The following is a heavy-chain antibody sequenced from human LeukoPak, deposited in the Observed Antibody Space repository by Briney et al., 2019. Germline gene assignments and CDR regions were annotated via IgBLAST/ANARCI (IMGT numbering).Heavy chain of an antibody. D-gene: IGHD3-10*01. Sequence: PSETLSLTCTVSGGSISSSTYIWGWIRQPPGKGLEWIASVYYNGHTYFNPSLKSRVTISIDTSKNQFSLNVRSVTAADTAVFYCASTRYYGSRGSGSISLWGQGTLVTVSS. CDR1: GGSISSSTYI. CDR2: VYYNGHT. J-gene: IGHJ4*02. CDR3: ASTRYYGSRGSGSISL. V-gene: IGHV4-39*01.